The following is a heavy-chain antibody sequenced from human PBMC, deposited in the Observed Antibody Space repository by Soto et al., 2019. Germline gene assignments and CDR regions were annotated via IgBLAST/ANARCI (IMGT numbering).Heavy chain of an antibody. CDR2: IKQDGSEK. CDR3: ARDPSILATTGTYYYYYGMDV. V-gene: IGHV3-7*04. J-gene: IGHJ6*02. CDR1: GFTFSSYW. Sequence: GGSLRLSCAASGFTFSSYWMSWVRQAPGKGLEWVANIKQDGSEKYYVDSVKGRFTISRDNAKNSLYLQMNSLRAEDTAVYYCARDPSILATTGTYYYYYGMDVWGQGTTVPVSS. D-gene: IGHD5-12*01.